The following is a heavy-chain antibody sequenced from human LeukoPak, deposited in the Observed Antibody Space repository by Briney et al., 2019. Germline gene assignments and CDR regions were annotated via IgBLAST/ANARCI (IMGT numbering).Heavy chain of an antibody. CDR2: INPNSGGT. CDR3: ARGKALWELVPCNCFDP. Sequence: GASVKVSCKASGYTFTRYYMHWVRQAPGQGLEWMGWINPNSGGTNYAQKFQGRVTMTRDTSISTAYMELSRLRSDDTAVYYCARGKALWELVPCNCFDPWGQGALVTVSS. V-gene: IGHV1-2*02. J-gene: IGHJ5*02. CDR1: GYTFTRYY. D-gene: IGHD1-26*01.